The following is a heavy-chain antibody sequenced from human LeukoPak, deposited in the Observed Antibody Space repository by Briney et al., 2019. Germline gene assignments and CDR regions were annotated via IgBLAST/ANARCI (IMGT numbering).Heavy chain of an antibody. V-gene: IGHV4-34*01. CDR2: INHSGST. CDR1: GGSFSGYY. CDR3: AKGPLWWLFPNWFDP. J-gene: IGHJ5*02. Sequence: PSETLSLTCAVYGGSFSGYYWSWIRQPPGKGLEWIGEINHSGSTNYNPSLKSRVTISVDTSKNQFSLKLSSVTAADTAVYYCAKGPLWWLFPNWFDPWGQGTLVTVSS. D-gene: IGHD3-22*01.